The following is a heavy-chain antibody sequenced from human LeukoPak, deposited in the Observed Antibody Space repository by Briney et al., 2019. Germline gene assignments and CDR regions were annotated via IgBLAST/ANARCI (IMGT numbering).Heavy chain of an antibody. J-gene: IGHJ4*02. CDR1: GGSISSGGYY. CDR3: ARGGVTYYYDSSGYYFDY. CDR2: IYYSGST. V-gene: IGHV4-31*03. D-gene: IGHD3-22*01. Sequence: SETLSLTCTVSGGSISSGGYYWSWIRQHPGKGLEWIGYIYYSGSTYYNPSLKSRVTISVDTSKNQFSLKLSSVTAADTAVYYCARGGVTYYYDSSGYYFDYWGQGTLVTVSP.